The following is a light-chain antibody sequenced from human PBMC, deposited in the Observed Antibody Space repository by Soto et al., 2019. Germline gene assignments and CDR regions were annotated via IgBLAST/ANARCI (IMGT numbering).Light chain of an antibody. CDR1: QSVGNY. CDR3: QQRSSWPLT. CDR2: DAS. V-gene: IGKV3-11*01. Sequence: EIVLTQSPATLSLSPGERATLSCRASQSVGNYLVWYQLKPGQAPRLLIYDASNRATDIPARFSGRGSGTYFTLTISSLEPEDFAVYYCQQRSSWPLTFGGGTKVEIK. J-gene: IGKJ4*01.